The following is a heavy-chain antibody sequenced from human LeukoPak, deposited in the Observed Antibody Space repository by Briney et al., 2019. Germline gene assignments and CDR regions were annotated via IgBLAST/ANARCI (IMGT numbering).Heavy chain of an antibody. D-gene: IGHD3-3*01. V-gene: IGHV3-74*03. J-gene: IGHJ4*02. Sequence: GGSLRLPCAVSVFTYSTWWKQGVRQTPGKGLVWVSRISVGGSGTTYADSVKGRFTISRDNAENTLYLQMNSLRAEDTAVYYCARESGFCRPLDYSRQGILVTVSS. CDR3: ARESGFCRPLDY. CDR2: ISVGGSGT. CDR1: VFTYSTWW.